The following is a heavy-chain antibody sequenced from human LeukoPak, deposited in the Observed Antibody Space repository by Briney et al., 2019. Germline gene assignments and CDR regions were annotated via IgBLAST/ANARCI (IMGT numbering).Heavy chain of an antibody. D-gene: IGHD4-17*01. V-gene: IGHV3-30*02. Sequence: PGGSLRLSCTASGFILSDSGFDWVRQAPGKGLEWVAFLRYDGRSKYYLDAVKGRFTISRDNSKNTLHLQMNNLRAEDTALYYCARDDYGFDPWGQGTLVTVSS. CDR3: ARDDYGFDP. CDR2: LRYDGRSK. CDR1: GFILSDSG. J-gene: IGHJ5*02.